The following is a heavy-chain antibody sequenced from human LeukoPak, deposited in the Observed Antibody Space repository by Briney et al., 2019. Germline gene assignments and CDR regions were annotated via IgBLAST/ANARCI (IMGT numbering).Heavy chain of an antibody. D-gene: IGHD3-22*01. J-gene: IGHJ5*02. Sequence: GASVKVSCKVSGYTLTELSMHWVRQAPGKGLEWMGGFDPEDGETIYAQKFQGRVTMTEDTSTDTAYMELSSLRSEDTAVYYCATDLGKWLLRRFWFDPWGQGTLVTVSS. CDR2: FDPEDGET. CDR3: ATDLGKWLLRRFWFDP. CDR1: GYTLTELS. V-gene: IGHV1-24*01.